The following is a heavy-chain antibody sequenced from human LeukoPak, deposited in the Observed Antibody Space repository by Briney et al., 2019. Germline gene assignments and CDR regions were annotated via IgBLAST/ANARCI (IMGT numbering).Heavy chain of an antibody. Sequence: ASVKVSCKASGYTFTSYDINWVRQATGQGLEWMGWMNPNSGNTGYAQTFQGRVTMTRNTSISTAYMELSSLRSEDTAVYYCARTRSSSSGVDYWGQGTLVTVSS. CDR2: MNPNSGNT. CDR3: ARTRSSSSGVDY. J-gene: IGHJ4*02. D-gene: IGHD6-6*01. CDR1: GYTFTSYD. V-gene: IGHV1-8*01.